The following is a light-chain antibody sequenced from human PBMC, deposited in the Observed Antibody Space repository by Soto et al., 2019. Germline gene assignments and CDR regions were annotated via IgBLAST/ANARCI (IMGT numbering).Light chain of an antibody. CDR3: QSYDSDFVV. CDR2: ENN. CDR1: SGSIANNY. V-gene: IGLV6-57*03. Sequence: NFILTQPHSLSWSPGNTLSMSCTRSSGSIANNYVQWYQQRPGSAPTTVIYENNQRLSGVPDRFSGSTDGSSNSASLTISGLQTEDEADYYCQSYDSDFVVFGGGTKVTAL. J-gene: IGLJ2*01.